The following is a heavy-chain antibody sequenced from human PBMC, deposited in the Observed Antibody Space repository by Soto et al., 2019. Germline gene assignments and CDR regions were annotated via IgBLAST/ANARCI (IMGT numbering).Heavy chain of an antibody. J-gene: IGHJ4*02. V-gene: IGHV4-30-2*05. D-gene: IGHD6-19*01. CDR2: IYHSGST. CDR3: ARDSSGWYFDY. CDR1: GGSISSGGYS. Sequence: PSETLSLTCAVSGGSISSGGYSWSWIRQPPGKGLEWIGYIYHSGSTYYNPSLKSRVTISVDTSKNQFSLKLSSVTAADTAVYYCARDSSGWYFDYWGQGTLVTVSS.